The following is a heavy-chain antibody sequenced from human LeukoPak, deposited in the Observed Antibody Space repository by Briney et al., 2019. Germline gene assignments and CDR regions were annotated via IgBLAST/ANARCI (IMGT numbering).Heavy chain of an antibody. CDR1: GGSISSSNW. CDR2: IYHSGST. D-gene: IGHD3-16*01. V-gene: IGHV4-4*02. Sequence: SETLSLTCAVSGGSISSSNWWSWVRQPPGKGLEWIGEIYHSGSTNYNPSLKSRVTISVDKSKNQFSLKLSSVTAADTAVYYCATLAGDYYWYFDVWGRGTLVTVSS. J-gene: IGHJ2*01. CDR3: ATLAGDYYWYFDV.